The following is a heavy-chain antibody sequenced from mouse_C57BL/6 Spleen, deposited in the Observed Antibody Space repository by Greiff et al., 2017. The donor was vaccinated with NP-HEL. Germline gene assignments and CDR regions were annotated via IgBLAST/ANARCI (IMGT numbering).Heavy chain of an antibody. CDR1: GFTFSDYG. D-gene: IGHD4-1*01. CDR2: ISSGSSTI. CDR3: ARRNWDYAMDY. V-gene: IGHV5-17*01. J-gene: IGHJ4*01. Sequence: EVHLVESGGGLVKPGGSLKLSCAASGFTFSDYGMHWVRQAPEKGLEWVAYISSGSSTIYYADTVKGRFTISRDNAKNTLFLQMTSLRSEDTSMYYSARRNWDYAMDYWGQGTSVTVSS.